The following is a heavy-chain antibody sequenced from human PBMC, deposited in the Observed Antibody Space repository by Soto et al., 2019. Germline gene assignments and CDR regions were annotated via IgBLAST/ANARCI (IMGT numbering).Heavy chain of an antibody. V-gene: IGHV1-46*01. D-gene: IGHD6-19*01. CDR3: ARAEAVAGNGEENDAFDI. CDR2: INPSGGST. J-gene: IGHJ3*02. CDR1: GYTFTSYY. Sequence: QVQLVQSGAEVKKPGASVKVSCKASGYTFTSYYMHWVRQAPGQGLEWMGIINPSGGSTSYAQKFQGRVTMTRDTSTSTVYMEMSSLRSEDTAVYHCARAEAVAGNGEENDAFDIWGQGTMVTVSS.